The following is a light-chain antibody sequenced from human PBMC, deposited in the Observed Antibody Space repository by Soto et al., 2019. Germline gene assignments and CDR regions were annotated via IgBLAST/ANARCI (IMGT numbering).Light chain of an antibody. J-gene: IGKJ1*01. CDR3: QQYGFLPRA. CDR2: GAS. Sequence: VLTQSPDTLSLSPGDRATLSCRASQTITDNYLAWYQQKPGQAPRLVIYGASSRATGIPDRFSGSGSGTDFTLTISGLEPEDFAVYYCQQYGFLPRAFGQGTKVEIK. CDR1: QTITDNY. V-gene: IGKV3-20*01.